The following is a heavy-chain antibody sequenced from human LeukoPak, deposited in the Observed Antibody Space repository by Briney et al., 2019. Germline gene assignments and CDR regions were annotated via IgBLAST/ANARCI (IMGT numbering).Heavy chain of an antibody. CDR1: GGSISSYY. V-gene: IGHV4-59*01. CDR2: IYYSGST. J-gene: IGHJ6*03. D-gene: IGHD3-3*01. Sequence: KPSETLSLTCTVSGGSISSYYWSWIRQPPGKGLEGIGYIYYSGSTNYNPSLKSRVTISVDTSKNQFSLKLSSVTAADTAVYYCARGYYDFWSGQLYYCYYYMDVWGKGTTVTVSS. CDR3: ARGYYDFWSGQLYYCYYYMDV.